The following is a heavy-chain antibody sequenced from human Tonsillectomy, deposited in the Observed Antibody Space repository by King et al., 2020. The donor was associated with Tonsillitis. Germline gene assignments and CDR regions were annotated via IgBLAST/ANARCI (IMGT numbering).Heavy chain of an antibody. Sequence: VQLQQWGAGLLKPSETLSLTCAVYSGSFSGYFWSWIRQPPGKGLEGIGEINHSGSTNYNPSLKSRVTISVDTSKNHFSLKLTSVTAAATAVYYCATEGGGPGGWLHIDWGQGTLVTVSS. CDR2: INHSGST. V-gene: IGHV4-34*01. CDR3: ATEGGGPGGWLHID. D-gene: IGHD5-24*01. CDR1: SGSFSGYF. J-gene: IGHJ4*02.